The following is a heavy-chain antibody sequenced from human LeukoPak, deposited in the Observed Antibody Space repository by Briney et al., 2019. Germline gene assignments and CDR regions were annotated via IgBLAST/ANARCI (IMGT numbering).Heavy chain of an antibody. V-gene: IGHV3-66*01. CDR2: IYSGGST. CDR3: AREASSSNYFDY. D-gene: IGHD4-11*01. Sequence: GGSLSLSCAASGFTVSSNSMSWVRQAPGKGLEWVSVIYSGGSTFYADSVKGRFTISRDNSKNTLYLQMNSLGAEDTAVYYCAREASSSNYFDYWGQGTLVTVSS. CDR1: GFTVSSNS. J-gene: IGHJ4*02.